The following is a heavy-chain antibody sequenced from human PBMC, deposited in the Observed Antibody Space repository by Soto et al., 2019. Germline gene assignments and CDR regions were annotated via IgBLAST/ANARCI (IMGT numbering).Heavy chain of an antibody. CDR3: ASSPGLGELYAFDI. V-gene: IGHV3-21*01. J-gene: IGHJ3*02. CDR2: ISSSSSYI. Sequence: PGVSLRLSCAASGFTFSSYSSNWFRQAPGKGLEWVSSISSSSSYIYYADSVKGRFTISRDNANNSRYLQRNSLRAQDTVVYYCASSPGLGELYAFDISGQGTIVRVSS. CDR1: GFTFSSYS. D-gene: IGHD3-10*01.